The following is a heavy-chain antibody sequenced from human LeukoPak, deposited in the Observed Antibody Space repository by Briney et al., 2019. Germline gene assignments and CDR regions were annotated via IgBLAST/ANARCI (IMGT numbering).Heavy chain of an antibody. V-gene: IGHV3-23*01. Sequence: GGSLRLSCAASGFTFREYSMSWVRQAPGKGLEWVSNIRSNGRDTYYIDSVKGRFTISRDNSKNTVYLEMSSLRVEDTDVYYCAKGGYTTWFDPWGQGTLVTVSS. CDR2: IRSNGRDT. CDR1: GFTFREYS. D-gene: IGHD2-15*01. CDR3: AKGGYTTWFDP. J-gene: IGHJ5*02.